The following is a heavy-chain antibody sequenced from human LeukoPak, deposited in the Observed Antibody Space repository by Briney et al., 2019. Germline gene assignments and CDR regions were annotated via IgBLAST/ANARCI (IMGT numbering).Heavy chain of an antibody. J-gene: IGHJ4*02. Sequence: GGSLRLSCAASGFTFSSYAMHWVRQAPGKGLKWVAVISYDGSNKYYAVSVKGRFTISRDNAKNTLYLQMNSLRAEDTSVYYCASVFDYWGPGSLVTVSS. CDR1: GFTFSSYA. CDR3: ASVFDY. CDR2: ISYDGSNK. V-gene: IGHV3-30*04.